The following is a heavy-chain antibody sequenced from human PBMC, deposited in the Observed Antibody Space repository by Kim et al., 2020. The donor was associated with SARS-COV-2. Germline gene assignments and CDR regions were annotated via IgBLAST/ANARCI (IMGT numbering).Heavy chain of an antibody. CDR1: GYTFTSYA. D-gene: IGHD3-22*01. J-gene: IGHJ3*02. Sequence: ASVKVSCKASGYTFTSYAMNWVRQAPGQGLEWMGWINTNTGNPTYAQGFTGRFVFSMDTSVSTAYLQISSLKAEDTAVYYCARDTGNYYYDSSGGAFDIWGQGTMVTVSS. V-gene: IGHV7-4-1*02. CDR2: INTNTGNP. CDR3: ARDTGNYYYDSSGGAFDI.